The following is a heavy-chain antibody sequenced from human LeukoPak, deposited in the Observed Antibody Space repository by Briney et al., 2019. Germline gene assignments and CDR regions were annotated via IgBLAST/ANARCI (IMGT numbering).Heavy chain of an antibody. J-gene: IGHJ6*02. Sequence: SETLSLTCTVSGGSISSYYWSWIRQPAGKGLEWIGRIYTSGSTNYNPSLKSRVTMSVDTSKNQFSLKLSSVTAADTAVYYCARFGYCGGDCYSHYYYYYGMDVWGQGTTVTVSS. CDR2: IYTSGST. D-gene: IGHD2-21*02. V-gene: IGHV4-4*07. CDR3: ARFGYCGGDCYSHYYYYYGMDV. CDR1: GGSISSYY.